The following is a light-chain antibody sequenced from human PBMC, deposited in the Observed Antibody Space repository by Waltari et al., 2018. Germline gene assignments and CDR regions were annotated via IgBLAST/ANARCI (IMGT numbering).Light chain of an antibody. CDR1: QTVRPTY. Sequence: EIVLTQSPGTLSLSPGERATLPCRASQTVRPTYLAWYQQKPGQAPTLLSYGASSRATGIPDRFSGSGSGTDFSLTISSLEPEDFAVYYCQQYDISPLTFGGGTKVEIK. J-gene: IGKJ4*01. V-gene: IGKV3-20*01. CDR3: QQYDISPLT. CDR2: GAS.